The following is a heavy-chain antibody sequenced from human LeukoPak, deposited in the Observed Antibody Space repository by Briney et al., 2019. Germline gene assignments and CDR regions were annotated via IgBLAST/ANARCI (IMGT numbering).Heavy chain of an antibody. D-gene: IGHD3-10*01. Sequence: ASVKVSCRASGYTFTDYYMHWVRQAPGQGLEWMGWINPNSGGTNYAQKFQGRVTMTRDTSISTAYMELSRLRSDDTAVYYCARERYGSGSYPADYWGQGTLVTVSS. V-gene: IGHV1-2*02. J-gene: IGHJ4*02. CDR3: ARERYGSGSYPADY. CDR1: GYTFTDYY. CDR2: INPNSGGT.